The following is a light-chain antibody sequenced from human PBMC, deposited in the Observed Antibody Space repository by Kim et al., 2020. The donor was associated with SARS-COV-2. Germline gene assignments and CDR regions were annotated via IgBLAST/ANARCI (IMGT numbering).Light chain of an antibody. J-gene: IGKJ4*01. Sequence: DVQMTQSPTSLSASVGDRVTITCRTSQTIYQFLNWYQQKPGKAPKLLIYTISNLQSGVPSRFSGSGSGTDFTLTISSLQSEDVATYYCQQNSRTPLTFGGGTKVDIK. CDR1: QTIYQF. CDR3: QQNSRTPLT. CDR2: TIS. V-gene: IGKV1-39*01.